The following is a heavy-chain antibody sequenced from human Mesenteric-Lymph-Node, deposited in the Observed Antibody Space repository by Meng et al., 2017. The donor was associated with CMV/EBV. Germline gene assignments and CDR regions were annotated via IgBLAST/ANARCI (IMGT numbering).Heavy chain of an antibody. CDR3: ARDHGVPAPFLSAYYYYGMDV. CDR1: GFTFSSYA. D-gene: IGHD2-2*01. V-gene: IGHV3-23*01. Sequence: GGSLRLSCAASGFTFSSYAMSWVRQAPGKGLEWVSAISGSGGSTYYADSVKGRFTISRDNAKNSLYLQMNSLRAEDTAVYYCARDHGVPAPFLSAYYYYGMDVWGQGTTVTVSS. CDR2: ISGSGGST. J-gene: IGHJ6*02.